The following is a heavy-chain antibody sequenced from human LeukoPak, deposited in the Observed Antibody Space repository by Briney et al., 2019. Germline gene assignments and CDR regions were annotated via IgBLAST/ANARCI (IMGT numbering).Heavy chain of an antibody. D-gene: IGHD6-19*01. CDR3: ARHRGSRGWYYFDY. Sequence: SETLSLTCTVSGGSISSYYWSWIRQPPGKGLEWIGYIYYSGSTNYNPSLKSRVTISVDTSKNQFSLKLSSVTAADTAVYYCARHRGSRGWYYFDYWGQGTLVTVSS. CDR1: GGSISSYY. CDR2: IYYSGST. V-gene: IGHV4-59*08. J-gene: IGHJ4*02.